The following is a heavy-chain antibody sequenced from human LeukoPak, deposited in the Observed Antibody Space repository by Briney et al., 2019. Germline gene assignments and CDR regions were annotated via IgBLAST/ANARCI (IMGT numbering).Heavy chain of an antibody. Sequence: GGSLRLSRAASGFTFSGYSMNWVRQAPGKGLEWVSSISDSSAYMYYADSVKGRFTISRDNAKNSLYQQMSSLRADDTAVYYCARWFCSGGSCYHDYWGQGTPVTVSS. V-gene: IGHV3-21*01. D-gene: IGHD2-15*01. CDR3: ARWFCSGGSCYHDY. J-gene: IGHJ4*02. CDR1: GFTFSGYS. CDR2: ISDSSAYM.